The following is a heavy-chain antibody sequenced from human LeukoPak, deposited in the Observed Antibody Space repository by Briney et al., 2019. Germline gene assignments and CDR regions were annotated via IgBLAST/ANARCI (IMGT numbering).Heavy chain of an antibody. CDR2: INQDGSEK. CDR1: GFTFRSYW. CDR3: ARRGSYSIHDC. V-gene: IGHV3-7*03. D-gene: IGHD2-15*01. Sequence: GGSLRLSCAASGFTFRSYWMSWVRQAPGKGLEWVANINQDGSEKNFVDSVKGRFSISRDNAENSLYLQMDSLRAEDTAVYYCARRGSYSIHDCWGQGTLVTVSS. J-gene: IGHJ4*02.